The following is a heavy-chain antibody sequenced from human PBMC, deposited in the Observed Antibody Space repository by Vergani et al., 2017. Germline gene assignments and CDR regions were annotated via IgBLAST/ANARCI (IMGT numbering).Heavy chain of an antibody. J-gene: IGHJ5*02. Sequence: QGKMVQSGAEVKKPGASVKVSCKASGYTFTSYGISWVRQAPGQGLEWMGGIIPIFGTANYAQKFQGRVTITADESTSTAYMELSSLRSEDTAVYYCARATQDYDSSGYYSPNWFDPWGQGTLVTVSS. CDR2: IIPIFGTA. V-gene: IGHV1-69*01. CDR3: ARATQDYDSSGYYSPNWFDP. CDR1: GYTFTSYG. D-gene: IGHD3-22*01.